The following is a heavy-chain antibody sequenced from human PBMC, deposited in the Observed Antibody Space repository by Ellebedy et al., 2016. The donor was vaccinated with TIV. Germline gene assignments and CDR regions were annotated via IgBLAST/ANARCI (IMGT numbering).Heavy chain of an antibody. Sequence: GGSLRLSCAASGFIFSDYAMSWIRQAPGKGLEWVSYISSSGSTIYYADSVEGRFTISRDNAKNSLYLQMNSLRAEDTAVYYCARDTRFIDQQHNWFDPWGQGTLVTVSS. CDR2: ISSSGSTI. V-gene: IGHV3-11*01. CDR1: GFIFSDYA. J-gene: IGHJ5*02. CDR3: ARDTRFIDQQHNWFDP. D-gene: IGHD2-2*01.